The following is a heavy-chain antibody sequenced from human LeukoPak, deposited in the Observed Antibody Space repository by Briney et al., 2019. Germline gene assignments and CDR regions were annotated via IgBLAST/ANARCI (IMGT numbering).Heavy chain of an antibody. CDR2: IYYSGST. CDR1: GGSISSSSYY. D-gene: IGHD3-22*01. Sequence: PSETLSLTCTVSGGSISSSSYYWGWIRQPPGKGLEWIGSIYYSGSTYYNPSLKSRVTISVDTSKNQFSLKLSSVTAADTAVYYCARGGDYYDSRGGFDPWGQGTLVTVSS. J-gene: IGHJ5*02. CDR3: ARGGDYYDSRGGFDP. V-gene: IGHV4-39*01.